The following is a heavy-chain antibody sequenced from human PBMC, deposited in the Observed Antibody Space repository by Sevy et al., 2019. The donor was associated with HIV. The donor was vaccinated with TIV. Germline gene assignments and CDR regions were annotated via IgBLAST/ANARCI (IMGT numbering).Heavy chain of an antibody. CDR3: ARLAYCGGDCYSEGFDP. J-gene: IGHJ5*02. V-gene: IGHV4-31*03. CDR1: GGSISSGGYY. Sequence: SETLSLTCTVSGGSISSGGYYWSWIRQHPGKGLEWIGYIYYSGSNYYNPSLKSRVTISADTSKNQFSLKLSSVTAADTAVYYCARLAYCGGDCYSEGFDPWGQGTLVTVSS. D-gene: IGHD2-21*02. CDR2: IYYSGSN.